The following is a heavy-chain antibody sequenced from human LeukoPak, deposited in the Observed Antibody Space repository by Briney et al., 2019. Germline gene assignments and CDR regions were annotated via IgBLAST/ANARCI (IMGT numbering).Heavy chain of an antibody. CDR2: IYHSGST. J-gene: IGHJ4*02. V-gene: IGHV4-30-2*01. Sequence: PSQTLSLTCTVSGGSISSGGYYWSWIRQPPGKGLEWIGYIYHSGSTYYNPSLKSRVTISVDRSKNQFSLKLSSVTAADTAVNYCARQGGPIHYWGQGTLVTVSS. CDR3: ARQGGPIHY. D-gene: IGHD3-16*01. CDR1: GGSISSGGYY.